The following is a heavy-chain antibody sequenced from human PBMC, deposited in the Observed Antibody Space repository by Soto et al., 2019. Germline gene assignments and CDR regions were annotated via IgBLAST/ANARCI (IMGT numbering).Heavy chain of an antibody. CDR2: ISYDGSNK. J-gene: IGHJ6*02. CDR3: ASEDGSWQHPHYYYGMDV. D-gene: IGHD1-26*01. V-gene: IGHV3-30-3*01. CDR1: GFTFSSYA. Sequence: PGGSLRLSCAASGFTFSSYAMHWVRQAPGKGLEWVAVISYDGSNKYYADSVKGRFTISRDNSKNTLYLQMNSLRAEDTAVYYCASEDGSWQHPHYYYGMDVWGQGTTVTVSS.